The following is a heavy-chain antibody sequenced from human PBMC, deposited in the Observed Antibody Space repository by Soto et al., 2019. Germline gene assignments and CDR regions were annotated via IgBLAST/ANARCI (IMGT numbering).Heavy chain of an antibody. V-gene: IGHV3-21*01. D-gene: IGHD5-12*01. Sequence: GGSLRLSCAASGFTFSSSSMNWVRQAPGKGLEWVSCISSSGTYIYYPDSVKGRFTISRDNAQNSLYLQMNSLRAEDTAVYYCARDLSYDSHWFDPWGQGALVTVSS. CDR3: ARDLSYDSHWFDP. J-gene: IGHJ5*02. CDR1: GFTFSSSS. CDR2: ISSSGTYI.